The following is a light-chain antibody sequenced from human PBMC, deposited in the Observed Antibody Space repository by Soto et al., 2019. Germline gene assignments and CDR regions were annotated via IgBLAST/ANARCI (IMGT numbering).Light chain of an antibody. CDR1: SSNIGSNT. V-gene: IGLV1-44*01. Sequence: QSALTQPPSASGTPGRRVVISCSGSSSNIGSNTVNWYQQLPGTAPKLLIYSNNHRPSGVPDRFSGSKSGTSAPLAISGLQSDDEADYYCAAWDDSLNGYVFATGTKVTVL. CDR2: SNN. CDR3: AAWDDSLNGYV. J-gene: IGLJ1*01.